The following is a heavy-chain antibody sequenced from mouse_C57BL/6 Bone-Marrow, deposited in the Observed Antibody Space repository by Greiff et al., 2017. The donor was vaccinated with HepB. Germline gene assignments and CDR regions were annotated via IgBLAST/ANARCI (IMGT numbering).Heavy chain of an antibody. D-gene: IGHD2-3*01. V-gene: IGHV1-59*01. Sequence: QVQLKQPGAELVRPGTSVKLSCKASGYTFTSYWMHWVKQRPGQGLEWIGVIDPSDSYTNYNQKFKGKATLTVDTSSSTAYMQLSSLTSEDSAVYYCARNGYYVRGYAMDYWGQGTSVTVSS. J-gene: IGHJ4*01. CDR3: ARNGYYVRGYAMDY. CDR1: GYTFTSYW. CDR2: IDPSDSYT.